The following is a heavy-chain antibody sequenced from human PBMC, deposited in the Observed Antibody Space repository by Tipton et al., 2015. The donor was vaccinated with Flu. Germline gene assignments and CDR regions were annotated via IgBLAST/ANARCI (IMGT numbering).Heavy chain of an antibody. CDR2: AYYTGST. J-gene: IGHJ5*02. Sequence: TLSLTCSVSGGSIGKYYWNWIRQPPGKGLEWIGYAYYTGSTKYNPSLKSRVTISLDTPKSQVSLKLNSVIAADTAVYFCARALYSSNWYGSVWLDPWGQGTLVTVSS. V-gene: IGHV4-59*01. CDR1: GGSIGKYY. D-gene: IGHD6-13*01. CDR3: ARALYSSNWYGSVWLDP.